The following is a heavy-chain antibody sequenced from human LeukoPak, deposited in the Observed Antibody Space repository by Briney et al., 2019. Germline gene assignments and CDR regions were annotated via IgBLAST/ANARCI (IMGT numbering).Heavy chain of an antibody. Sequence: ASVKVSCKASGGTFSSYAISWVRQAPGQGLEWMGWISAYNGNTNYAQKLQGRVTMTTDTSTSTAYMELRSLRSDDTAVYYCLTSGYYYGMDVWGQGTTVTVSS. CDR3: LTSGYYYGMDV. V-gene: IGHV1-18*01. CDR1: GGTFSSYA. D-gene: IGHD3-3*01. CDR2: ISAYNGNT. J-gene: IGHJ6*02.